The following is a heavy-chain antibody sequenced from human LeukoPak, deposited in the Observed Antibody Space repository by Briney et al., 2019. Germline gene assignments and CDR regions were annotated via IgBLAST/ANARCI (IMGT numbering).Heavy chain of an antibody. CDR3: ARDFGWLSGFDN. J-gene: IGHJ4*02. Sequence: GGSLRLSCAASGFTFSSYPIHSVRQAPGKGLGWVAIISYDDTNKYYADYVRVRVTISRDNDKNTLYLQMNSLRAEDTAVYYCARDFGWLSGFDNWGQGTLVTVSS. CDR1: GFTFSSYP. CDR2: ISYDDTNK. V-gene: IGHV3-30-3*01. D-gene: IGHD3-9*01.